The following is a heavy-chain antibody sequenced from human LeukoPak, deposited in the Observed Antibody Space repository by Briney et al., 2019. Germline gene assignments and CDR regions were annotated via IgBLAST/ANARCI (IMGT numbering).Heavy chain of an antibody. D-gene: IGHD3-10*01. CDR2: IIPILGIA. CDR1: GYTFTDYY. CDR3: ARDELLWFGN. Sequence: SVKVSCKASGYTFTDYYISWVRQAPGQGLEWMGRIIPILGIANYAQKFQGRVTITADKSTSTAYMELSSLRSEDTAVYYCARDELLWFGNWGQGTLVTVSS. V-gene: IGHV1-69*04. J-gene: IGHJ4*02.